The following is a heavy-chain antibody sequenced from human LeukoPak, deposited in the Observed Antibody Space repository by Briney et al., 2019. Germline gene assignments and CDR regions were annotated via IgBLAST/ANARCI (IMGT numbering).Heavy chain of an antibody. Sequence: ASVKVSCKASGYTFTSYQMHWVRQAPGQGLEWMGIINPSGGSTNYAQKFQGRVTMTTDTSTNTAYMELRSLRSDDTAVYYCARDLSSYSSGWYVSLVWGQGTLVTVSS. J-gene: IGHJ4*02. CDR2: INPSGGST. D-gene: IGHD6-19*01. V-gene: IGHV1-46*01. CDR1: GYTFTSYQ. CDR3: ARDLSSYSSGWYVSLV.